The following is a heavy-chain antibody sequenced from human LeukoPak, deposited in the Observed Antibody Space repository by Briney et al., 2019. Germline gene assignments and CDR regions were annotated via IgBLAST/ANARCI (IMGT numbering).Heavy chain of an antibody. Sequence: SETLSLTCAVYGGPFSGYYWSWIRQPPRKGLEWIGEINHSGSTNYNPSLKSRVTISVDTSKNQFSLKLSPVTAADTAVYYCARGDYGDSDWGQGTMVTVSS. J-gene: IGHJ3*01. CDR2: INHSGST. V-gene: IGHV4-34*01. D-gene: IGHD4-17*01. CDR1: GGPFSGYY. CDR3: ARGDYGDSD.